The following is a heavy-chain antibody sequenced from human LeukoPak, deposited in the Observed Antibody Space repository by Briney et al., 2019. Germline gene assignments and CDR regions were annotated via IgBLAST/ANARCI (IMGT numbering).Heavy chain of an antibody. CDR2: IFYNGST. V-gene: IGHV4-30-2*06. D-gene: IGHD4-17*01. Sequence: SETLSLTCAVSGGSVGGAGQSWSWIRQSPWKALELIAYIFYNGSTYHSPSLKSRVTILIDTSKNQFSLKLSSVTAADTAVYYCARGPYLGDSNNWFDPWGPGTLVTVSS. CDR3: ARGPYLGDSNNWFDP. J-gene: IGHJ5*02. CDR1: GGSVGGAGQS.